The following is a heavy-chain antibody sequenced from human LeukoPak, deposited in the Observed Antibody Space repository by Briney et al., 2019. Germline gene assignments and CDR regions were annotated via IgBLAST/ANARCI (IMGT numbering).Heavy chain of an antibody. CDR3: AKDRGGASEFDP. CDR2: ISYDGSNK. D-gene: IGHD3-16*01. CDR1: GFTFSSYG. V-gene: IGHV3-30*18. J-gene: IGHJ5*02. Sequence: ALRLSCAASGFTFSSYGMHWVRQAPGKGLEWVAVISYDGSNKYYADSVKGRFTISRDNSKNTLYLQMNSLRAEDTAVYYCAKDRGGASEFDPWGQGTLVTVSS.